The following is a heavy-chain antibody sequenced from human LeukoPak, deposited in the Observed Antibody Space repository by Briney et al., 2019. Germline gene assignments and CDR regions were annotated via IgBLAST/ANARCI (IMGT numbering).Heavy chain of an antibody. CDR3: ARVSPIWTGTNWFDP. CDR1: GYSISSGYY. V-gene: IGHV4-38-2*02. CDR2: IYHSGST. D-gene: IGHD3/OR15-3a*01. J-gene: IGHJ5*02. Sequence: SETLSLTCTVSGYSISSGYYWGWIRQPPGKGQEWFGSIYHSGSTYYNPSLKSRVTISVDTSKNQFSLKLSSVTAADTAVYYCARVSPIWTGTNWFDPWGQGTLVTVSS.